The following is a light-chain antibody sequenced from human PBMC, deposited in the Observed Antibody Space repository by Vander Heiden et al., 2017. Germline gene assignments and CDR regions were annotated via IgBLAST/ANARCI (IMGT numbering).Light chain of an antibody. V-gene: IGLV1-40*01. CDR2: GNT. J-gene: IGLJ1*01. Sequence: QSVLTQPPSVSGATGQRVTISCTGSSSNIGAGYDVHWYQQLPGTAPKLLIYGNTNRPSGVPDRFSGSKSGTSASLAITGLQAEDEADYYCQSYDSSLKVFGTGTKVTVL. CDR1: SSNIGAGYD. CDR3: QSYDSSLKV.